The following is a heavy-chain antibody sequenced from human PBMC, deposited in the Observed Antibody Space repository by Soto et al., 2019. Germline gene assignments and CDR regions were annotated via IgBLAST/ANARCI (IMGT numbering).Heavy chain of an antibody. D-gene: IGHD2-2*01. CDR2: ISKSDYT. CDR1: GFAFNNYG. J-gene: IGHJ4*02. Sequence: GGSLRLSCTVSGFAFNNYGINWVRQAPGKGLEWVSSISKSDYTYYSDSVKGRFTISRDNAKNSVSLQMNTLRVEDTAVYYCAREDSIIIPAVSDFWGQGTLVTVS. V-gene: IGHV3-21*01. CDR3: AREDSIIIPAVSDF.